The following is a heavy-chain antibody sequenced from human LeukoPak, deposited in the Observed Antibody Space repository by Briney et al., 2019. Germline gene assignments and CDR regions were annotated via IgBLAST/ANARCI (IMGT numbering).Heavy chain of an antibody. Sequence: SETLSLTCTVSGGSIGSYYWSWIRLPAGKGLEWIWRTHTSGSTNYNPSLKSRVTMSVDTSMNQFSLKLSSVTAADTAVYYCARGRWKTGMDSPYYFDYWGQGSLVTVSS. CDR1: GGSIGSYY. CDR2: THTSGST. D-gene: IGHD2-2*03. V-gene: IGHV4-4*07. J-gene: IGHJ4*02. CDR3: ARGRWKTGMDSPYYFDY.